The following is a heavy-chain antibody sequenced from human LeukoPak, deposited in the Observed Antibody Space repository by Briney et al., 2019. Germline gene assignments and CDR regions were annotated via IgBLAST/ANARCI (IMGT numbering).Heavy chain of an antibody. CDR3: ARNDGYNSNFDY. CDR1: GGTFSSYA. CDR2: IIPIFGTA. V-gene: IGHV1-69*13. D-gene: IGHD5-24*01. J-gene: IGHJ4*02. Sequence: ASVKVSCKASGGTFSSYAISWVRQAPGQGLEWMGGIIPIFGTANYAQKFQGRVTITADESTSTAYMELSSLRSEDTAVYYCARNDGYNSNFDYWGQGTPVTVSS.